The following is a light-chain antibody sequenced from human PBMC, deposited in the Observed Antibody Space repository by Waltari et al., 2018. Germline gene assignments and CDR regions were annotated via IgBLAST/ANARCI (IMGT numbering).Light chain of an antibody. CDR3: LQRADWPPIT. V-gene: IGKV3-11*01. Sequence: VLTQSPATLSLSPGEVATLSCRASQTISTFLFWYQQKPGLAPRLLIYDASNRATGIPARFSGSGSGTDFTLTISSLEAEDSAVYYCLQRADWPPITFGQGTRLEI. J-gene: IGKJ5*01. CDR1: QTISTF. CDR2: DAS.